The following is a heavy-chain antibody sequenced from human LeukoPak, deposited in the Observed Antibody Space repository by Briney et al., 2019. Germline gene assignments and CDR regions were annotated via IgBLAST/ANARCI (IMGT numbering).Heavy chain of an antibody. V-gene: IGHV3-23*01. CDR1: GFSFSDYT. CDR3: AKDVRGYSYGYGN. J-gene: IGHJ4*02. Sequence: GGSLRLSCAASGFSFSDYTMTWVRQAPGRGLEWVSGISGSGSNTYYADSVRGRFTISRDNSKNTLHLQMNSLRAQDTAVCYCAKDVRGYSYGYGNWGQGTLVTVFS. D-gene: IGHD5-18*01. CDR2: ISGSGSNT.